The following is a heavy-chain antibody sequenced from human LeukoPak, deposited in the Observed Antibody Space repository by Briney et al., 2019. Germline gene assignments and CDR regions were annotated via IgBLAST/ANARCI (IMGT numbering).Heavy chain of an antibody. CDR2: ISAYNGNT. V-gene: IGHV1-18*01. CDR1: GYTFTSYG. D-gene: IGHD3-10*01. Sequence: ASVKVSCKASGYTFTSYGISWVRQAPGQGLEWMGWISAYNGNTNYAQKFQGRVTMTRNTSISTAYMELSSLRSEDTAVYYCARVRGLLLWFGELLSEDNYYFDYWGRGTLVTVSS. J-gene: IGHJ4*02. CDR3: ARVRGLLLWFGELLSEDNYYFDY.